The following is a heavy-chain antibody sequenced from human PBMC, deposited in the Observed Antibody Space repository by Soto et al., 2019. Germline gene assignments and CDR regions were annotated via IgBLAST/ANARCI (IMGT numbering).Heavy chain of an antibody. CDR2: ISGSGDST. CDR1: GFTFSTYA. V-gene: IGHV3-23*01. Sequence: EVQLLESGGGLTQAGGFLRLSCAASGFTFSTYAMSWVRQAPGKGLEWVSAISGSGDSTYYADSVKGRFTISRDNSKNPLYLHMNSLRAEDTAVYYCAKGSGHCSGGSCYAPTDYWGQGTLVPVSS. CDR3: AKGSGHCSGGSCYAPTDY. J-gene: IGHJ4*02. D-gene: IGHD2-15*01.